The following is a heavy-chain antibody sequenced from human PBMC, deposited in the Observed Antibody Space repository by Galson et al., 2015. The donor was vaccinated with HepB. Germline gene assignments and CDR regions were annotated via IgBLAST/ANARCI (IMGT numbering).Heavy chain of an antibody. CDR1: GGSISSGGYS. CDR3: ARSTYGDYAGGWYFDL. J-gene: IGHJ2*01. D-gene: IGHD4-17*01. Sequence: TLSLTCAVSGGSISSGGYSWSWIRQPPGKGLEWIGYIYYSGSTYYNPSLKSRVTISVDTSKNQFSLKLSSVTAADTAVYYCARSTYGDYAGGWYFDLWGRGTLVTVSS. V-gene: IGHV4-30-4*07. CDR2: IYYSGST.